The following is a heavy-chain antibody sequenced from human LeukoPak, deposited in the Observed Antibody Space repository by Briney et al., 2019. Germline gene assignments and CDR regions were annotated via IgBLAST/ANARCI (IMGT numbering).Heavy chain of an antibody. J-gene: IGHJ6*02. Sequence: SETLSLTCTDSGGSGSISTYYWTWIRQPPGKGLEWIGYIYYSGSTNYNPSLKSRVTISIDTSKNQFSLKLNSVTAADTAVYYCARFPVGVTGLLYYYGTDVWGQGATVTVSS. CDR2: IYYSGST. V-gene: IGHV4-61*01. CDR3: ARFPVGVTGLLYYYGTDV. D-gene: IGHD1-26*01. CDR1: GGSGSISTYY.